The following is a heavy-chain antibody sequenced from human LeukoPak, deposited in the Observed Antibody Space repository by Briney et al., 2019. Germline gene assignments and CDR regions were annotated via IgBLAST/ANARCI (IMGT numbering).Heavy chain of an antibody. J-gene: IGHJ3*02. V-gene: IGHV4-39*01. CDR1: GGSIRSSYYY. D-gene: IGHD2-2*01. CDR3: ARQGIVVVPAAMRVDPNEKNVLDAFDI. Sequence: PSETLSLTCTVSGGSIRSSYYYWGWIRQPPGKGLEWIGSIYYSGSTYYNPSLKSRVTISVDTSKNQFSLKLSSVTAADTAVYSCARQGIVVVPAAMRVDPNEKNVLDAFDIWGQGTMVTVSS. CDR2: IYYSGST.